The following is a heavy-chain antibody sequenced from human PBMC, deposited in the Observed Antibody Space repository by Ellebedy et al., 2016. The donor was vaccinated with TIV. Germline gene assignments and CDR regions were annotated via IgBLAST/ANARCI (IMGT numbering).Heavy chain of an antibody. J-gene: IGHJ6*02. Sequence: GGSLRLSCAASGFTFSSYWMSWVRQAPGKGLEWVANIKQDGSEKYYVDSVKGRFTIYRDNAKDSLYLQMNSLTAEDTAVYYCARGTHYYWFGMDVWGQGTTVTVSS. CDR3: ARGTHYYWFGMDV. CDR2: IKQDGSEK. V-gene: IGHV3-7*01. CDR1: GFTFSSYW.